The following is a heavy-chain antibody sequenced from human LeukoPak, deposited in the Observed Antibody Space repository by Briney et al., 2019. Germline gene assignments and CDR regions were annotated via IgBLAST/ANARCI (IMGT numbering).Heavy chain of an antibody. J-gene: IGHJ4*02. Sequence: GGTLRLSCVASGFTFSTYGMSWVRQAPGKGLEWVALISYDGSDKYYADSVKGRFTISRDSSTNTLYLQMNSLTFEDTAVYYCAKELEGEHTSDYWGQGTLVTVSS. CDR3: AKELEGEHTSDY. V-gene: IGHV3-30*18. D-gene: IGHD3-16*01. CDR2: ISYDGSDK. CDR1: GFTFSTYG.